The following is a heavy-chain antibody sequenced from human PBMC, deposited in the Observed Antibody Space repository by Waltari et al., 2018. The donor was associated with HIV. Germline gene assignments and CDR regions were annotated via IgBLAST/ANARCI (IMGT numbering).Heavy chain of an antibody. V-gene: IGHV1-2*02. CDR1: GYTFSDNY. J-gene: IGHJ4*02. CDR3: ARVPQGRLGELSTYYFDY. Sequence: QVQLVQSGAVVKKPGASVKVSCKTSGYTFSDNYIHWMRQAPGQGPEWMGWMNPNMGGTNDAQRFQDRVTLTRDTHISTVFMDLSRLASDDTAVYYCARVPQGRLGELSTYYFDYWGQGSLVIVSS. D-gene: IGHD3-16*01. CDR2: MNPNMGGT.